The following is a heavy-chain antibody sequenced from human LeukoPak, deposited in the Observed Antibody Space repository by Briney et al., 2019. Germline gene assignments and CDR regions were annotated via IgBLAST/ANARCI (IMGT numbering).Heavy chain of an antibody. D-gene: IGHD3-10*01. J-gene: IGHJ4*02. CDR2: IWYDGSNK. Sequence: GRSLRLSCVASGFTFSSYGMHWVRQAPGKGLEWVAVIWYDGSNKFYADSVKGRFTISRDNSKSTVDLTMNSLRAEDTALYYCARDPSDFYGSGSYKDNWGQGTLVTVSS. V-gene: IGHV3-33*01. CDR3: ARDPSDFYGSGSYKDN. CDR1: GFTFSSYG.